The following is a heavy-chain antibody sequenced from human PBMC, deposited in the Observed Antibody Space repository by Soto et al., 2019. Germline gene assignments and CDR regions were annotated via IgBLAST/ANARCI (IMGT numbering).Heavy chain of an antibody. Sequence: QVQLQESGPGLVKPSETLSLTCSVSGGSISNYYWNWIRQSPGKGLEWLGDIYYSGSTNYNPSLKNRVTMSVDVSKNHFSLELASVTAADTAVYYCARGASWGKYFDFWGQGTLVSVSS. D-gene: IGHD3-16*01. V-gene: IGHV4-59*08. CDR2: IYYSGST. CDR3: ARGASWGKYFDF. J-gene: IGHJ4*02. CDR1: GGSISNYY.